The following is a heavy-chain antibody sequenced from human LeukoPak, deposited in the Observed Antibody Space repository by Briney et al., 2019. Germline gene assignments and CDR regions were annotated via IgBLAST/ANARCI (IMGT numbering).Heavy chain of an antibody. J-gene: IGHJ4*02. CDR1: GFTFSSAW. V-gene: IGHV3-15*01. Sequence: PGGSLRLSCAASGFTFSSAWMTWVRHAPGKGLELVGRVRSKADGGTTDYAAPAKGRFTISRDDSKNTVLLQMNSLKTEDTAVYYCTTVRPGTSGYSYWGQGTLVTVSS. CDR2: VRSKADGGTT. D-gene: IGHD3-22*01. CDR3: TTVRPGTSGYSY.